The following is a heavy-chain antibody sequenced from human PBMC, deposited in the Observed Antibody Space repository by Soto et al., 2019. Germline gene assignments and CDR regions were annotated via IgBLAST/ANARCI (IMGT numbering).Heavy chain of an antibody. D-gene: IGHD1-26*01. CDR3: ARHAVGELSYFDY. CDR1: GGSISSYY. CDR2: IYYSGST. V-gene: IGHV4-59*05. J-gene: IGHJ4*02. Sequence: PSETLSLTCTVSGGSISSYYWSWIRQPPGKGLEWIGSIYYSGSTYYNPSLKSRVTISVDTSKNQFSLKLSSVTAADTAVYYCARHAVGELSYFDYWGQGPLVTVSS.